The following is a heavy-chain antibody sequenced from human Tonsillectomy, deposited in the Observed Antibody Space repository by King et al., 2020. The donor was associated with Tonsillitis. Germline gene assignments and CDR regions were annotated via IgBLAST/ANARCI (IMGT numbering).Heavy chain of an antibody. CDR1: GFTFSGAW. CDR2: IKTKADGERK. Sequence: VQLVESGGSLVEPGGSLRLSCTASGFTFSGAWMTWVRQVPGTGLEWVGRIKTKADGERKHYGTSVKGRFTISRDDSKDTLYLQMSSLKTEDTGVYYCTTKFYYLNQWHHDSWGQGTLVTVSS. V-gene: IGHV3-15*01. CDR3: TTKFYYLNQWHHDS. J-gene: IGHJ4*02. D-gene: IGHD3-22*01.